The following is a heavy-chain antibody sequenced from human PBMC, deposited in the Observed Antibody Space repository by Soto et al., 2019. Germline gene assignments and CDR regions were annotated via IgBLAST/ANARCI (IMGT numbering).Heavy chain of an antibody. CDR1: GFTFSSYG. Sequence: QVQLVESGGGVVQPGRSLRLSCAASGFTFSSYGMHWVRQAPGKGLEWVAVIWYDGSNKYYADSVKGRFTISRDNSKNTLYLQMNSLRAEGTAVYYCARAAGYSSGWYVGFDYWGQGTLVTVSS. D-gene: IGHD6-19*01. CDR2: IWYDGSNK. CDR3: ARAAGYSSGWYVGFDY. V-gene: IGHV3-33*01. J-gene: IGHJ4*02.